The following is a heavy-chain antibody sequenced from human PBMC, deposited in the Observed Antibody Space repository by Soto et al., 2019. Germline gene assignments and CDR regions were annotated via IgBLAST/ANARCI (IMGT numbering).Heavy chain of an antibody. CDR3: ARYYDSSAYSWFDP. J-gene: IGHJ5*02. Sequence: ASVKVSCKASGYSFTDFFIHWVRQAPGQGLEWMVLIVPASGGAGYTEKFLGRMSMTRDTSTTTVYMELSSLRSDDTAVYYCARYYDSSAYSWFDPWGQGTLVPSPQ. D-gene: IGHD3-22*01. V-gene: IGHV1-46*01. CDR2: IVPASGGA. CDR1: GYSFTDFF.